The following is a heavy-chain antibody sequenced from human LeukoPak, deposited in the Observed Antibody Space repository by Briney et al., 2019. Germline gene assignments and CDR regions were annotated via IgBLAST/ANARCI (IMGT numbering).Heavy chain of an antibody. V-gene: IGHV3-30*18. Sequence: PGRSLRLSCAASVFTFSSYGMHWVRQAPGKGLEWVAVISYDGSNKYYADSVKGRFTISRDNSKNTLYLQMNSLRAEDTAVYYCAKDPSYYGSGSYVDYWGQGTLVTVSS. J-gene: IGHJ4*02. D-gene: IGHD3-10*01. CDR2: ISYDGSNK. CDR1: VFTFSSYG. CDR3: AKDPSYYGSGSYVDY.